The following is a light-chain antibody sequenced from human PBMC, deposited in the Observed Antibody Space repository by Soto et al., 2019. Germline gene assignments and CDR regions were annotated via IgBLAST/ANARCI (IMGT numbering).Light chain of an antibody. J-gene: IGKJ1*01. CDR3: HQYHYWWT. CDR1: QGISSY. Sequence: IQLTQSPSSLSASVGDRVTITFRASQGISSYLAWYQQKPGKAPKLLIYATFTLQSGVPSRFSGSGSGTEFTLTINSLQSEDFAVYYCHQYHYWWTFGQGTKVDI. CDR2: ATF. V-gene: IGKV1-27*01.